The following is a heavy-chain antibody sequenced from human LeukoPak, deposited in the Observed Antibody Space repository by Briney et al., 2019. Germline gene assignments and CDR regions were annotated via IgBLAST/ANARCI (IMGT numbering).Heavy chain of an antibody. Sequence: SQTLSLTCTVSGGSISSGSYYWSWIRQPAGTGLEWIGRIYTSGSTNYNPSLRSRVTISVDTSKNQFSLKLSSVTAADTAVYYCARLYGDCLDYWGQGTLVTVSS. D-gene: IGHD4-17*01. V-gene: IGHV4-61*02. J-gene: IGHJ4*02. CDR2: IYTSGST. CDR3: ARLYGDCLDY. CDR1: GGSISSGSYY.